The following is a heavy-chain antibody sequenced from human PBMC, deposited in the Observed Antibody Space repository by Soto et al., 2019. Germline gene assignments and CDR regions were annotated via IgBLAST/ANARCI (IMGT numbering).Heavy chain of an antibody. CDR1: GFTVSSNY. Sequence: EVQLVESGGGLVQPGGSLRLSCAASGFTVSSNYMSWVRQAPGKGLEWVSVIYSGTNTYYADSVKGRITISRDNSKNTLYLQMNSVRAEDTAVYYCARVARDSSGYPSDYWGQGTLVTVSS. D-gene: IGHD3-22*01. CDR3: ARVARDSSGYPSDY. CDR2: IYSGTNT. V-gene: IGHV3-66*01. J-gene: IGHJ4*02.